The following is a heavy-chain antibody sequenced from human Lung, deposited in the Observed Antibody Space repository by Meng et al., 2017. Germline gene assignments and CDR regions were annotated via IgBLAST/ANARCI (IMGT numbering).Heavy chain of an antibody. CDR3: ARHKGHSYGYLYFDY. CDR1: GDSTISSNYY. D-gene: IGHD5-18*01. Sequence: QLHLQVSVPGLVRPSETLSLICTVSGDSTISSNYYWGWIRQPPGKGLEWIGSMYYSGNIYYNPSLKSRVTISVDTSKNQFSLKVSYVTAAETAVFYCARHKGHSYGYLYFDYWGQGTLVTVSS. J-gene: IGHJ4*02. V-gene: IGHV4-39*01. CDR2: MYYSGNI.